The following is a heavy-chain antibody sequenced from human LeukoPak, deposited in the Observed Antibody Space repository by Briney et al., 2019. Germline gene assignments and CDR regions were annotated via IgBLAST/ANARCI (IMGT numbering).Heavy chain of an antibody. Sequence: GGSLRLSCAASGFTVSSNYMSWVRQAPGKGLEWVSVIYSGGSTYYADSVKGRFTISRDNSKNTLYLQMNSLRAEDTAVHYCARDRVSLFDYWGQGTLVTVSS. CDR3: ARDRVSLFDY. CDR1: GFTVSSNY. J-gene: IGHJ4*02. V-gene: IGHV3-53*01. CDR2: IYSGGST.